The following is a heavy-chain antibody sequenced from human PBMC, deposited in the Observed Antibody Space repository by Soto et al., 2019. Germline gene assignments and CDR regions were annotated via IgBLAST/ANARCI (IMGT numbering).Heavy chain of an antibody. CDR1: GFTFSSYG. J-gene: IGHJ4*02. CDR3: ARYHRYYYDSSGYYGYFDY. CDR2: IWYDGTNK. V-gene: IGHV3-33*01. D-gene: IGHD3-22*01. Sequence: QVQLVESGGGVVQPGRSLRLSCAASGFTFSSYGMHWVRQAPGKGLEWVAAIWYDGTNKFYADSVKGRFTISRDNSKNTLYLQMNSLRAEDTAVYYCARYHRYYYDSSGYYGYFDYWGQGTLVTVSS.